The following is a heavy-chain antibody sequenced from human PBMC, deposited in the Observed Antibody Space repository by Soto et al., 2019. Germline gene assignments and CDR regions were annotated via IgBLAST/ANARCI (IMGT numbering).Heavy chain of an antibody. CDR2: IIPYNGNA. CDR1: GYTFTSYA. D-gene: IGHD2-15*01. CDR3: ARGYCSGGSGYPADY. J-gene: IGHJ4*01. Sequence: ASLKVSCKTSGYTFTSYAISWLRQAPGQGLEWMGWIIPYNGNANYAQKLQGRVTMTTDTSTSTAYMELRSLRSDDTAVYYCARGYCSGGSGYPADYWGQ. V-gene: IGHV1-18*01.